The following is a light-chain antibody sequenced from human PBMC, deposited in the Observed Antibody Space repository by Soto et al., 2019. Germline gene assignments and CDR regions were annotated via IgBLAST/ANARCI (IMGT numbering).Light chain of an antibody. Sequence: QSVLTQPRSVSGSPGQSVTISCTGTSSDVGGYNYVSWYQHHPGKAPKLMIYDVTKRPSGVPDRFSASKSGNTASLTISGLQAEDEADYYCSSYAGSYTSVFGRGTKLTVL. J-gene: IGLJ2*01. CDR2: DVT. CDR1: SSDVGGYNY. V-gene: IGLV2-11*01. CDR3: SSYAGSYTSV.